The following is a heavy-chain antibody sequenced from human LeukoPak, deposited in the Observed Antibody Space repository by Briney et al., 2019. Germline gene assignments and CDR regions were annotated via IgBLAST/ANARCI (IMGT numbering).Heavy chain of an antibody. CDR1: GGSFSGYY. J-gene: IGHJ6*02. D-gene: IGHD1-7*01. CDR3: ARVTGTGTSRGMDV. Sequence: SETLSLTCAVYGGSFSGYYWSWIRQPPGKGLEWIGEINHSGSTNYNLSLKSRVTISVDTSKNQFSLKLSSVTAADTAVYYCARVTGTGTSRGMDVWGQGATVTVSS. CDR2: INHSGST. V-gene: IGHV4-34*01.